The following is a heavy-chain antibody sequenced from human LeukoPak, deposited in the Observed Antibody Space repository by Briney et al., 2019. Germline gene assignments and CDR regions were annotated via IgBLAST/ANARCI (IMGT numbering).Heavy chain of an antibody. D-gene: IGHD1-26*01. CDR1: GFTFSSYE. J-gene: IGHJ4*02. CDR2: ISSSGSTI. Sequence: HPGGSLRLSCAASGFTFSSYEMNWVRQAPGKGLEWVSYISSSGSTIYYADSVKGRFTISRDNAKNSLYLQMNSLRAEDTAVYYCARDCNYYHFDSWGQGTLVTVSS. V-gene: IGHV3-48*03. CDR3: ARDCNYYHFDS.